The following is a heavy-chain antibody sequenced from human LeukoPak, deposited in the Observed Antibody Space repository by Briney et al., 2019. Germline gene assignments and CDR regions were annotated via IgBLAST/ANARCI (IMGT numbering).Heavy chain of an antibody. D-gene: IGHD3-3*01. CDR3: AADPVATIFGVVNGAFDI. Sequence: ASVKVSRKASGFTFTSSAVQWVRQARGQRLEWIGWVVVGSGNTNYAQKFQERVTITRDMSTSTAYMELSSLRSEDTAVYYCAADPVATIFGVVNGAFDIWGQGTMVTVSS. V-gene: IGHV1-58*01. CDR1: GFTFTSSA. J-gene: IGHJ3*02. CDR2: VVVGSGNT.